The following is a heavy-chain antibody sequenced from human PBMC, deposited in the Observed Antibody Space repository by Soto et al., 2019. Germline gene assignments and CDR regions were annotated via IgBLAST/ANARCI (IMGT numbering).Heavy chain of an antibody. Sequence: SETLSLTCTVSGGSISSGGYYWSWIRQHPGKGLEWIGYIYYSGSTYYNPSLKSRVTISVDTSKNQFSLKLSSVTAADTAVYYCARDVGRVPVNWFDPWGQGTLVTVPQ. CDR1: GGSISSGGYY. CDR2: IYYSGST. J-gene: IGHJ5*02. CDR3: ARDVGRVPVNWFDP. D-gene: IGHD1-26*01. V-gene: IGHV4-31*03.